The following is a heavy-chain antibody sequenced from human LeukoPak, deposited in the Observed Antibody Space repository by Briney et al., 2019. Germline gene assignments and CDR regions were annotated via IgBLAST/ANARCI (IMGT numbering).Heavy chain of an antibody. CDR3: AREQSYSEEIVVVNPPFDY. V-gene: IGHV3-33*01. CDR1: GFSFSSYG. D-gene: IGHD2-21*01. J-gene: IGHJ4*02. Sequence: PGGSLRLSCAASGFSFSSYGMHWVRQAPGKGLEWVAVIWYDGTNKYYADSVKGRFTISRDNSKNTLYLQMNSLRAEDTALYYCAREQSYSEEIVVVNPPFDYWGQGTLVTVSS. CDR2: IWYDGTNK.